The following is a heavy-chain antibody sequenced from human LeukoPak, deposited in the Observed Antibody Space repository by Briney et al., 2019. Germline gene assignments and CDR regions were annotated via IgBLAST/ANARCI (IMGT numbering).Heavy chain of an antibody. CDR2: ISGSGGST. V-gene: IGHV3-23*01. CDR3: AKRTGARSERYLDY. J-gene: IGHJ4*02. Sequence: GGSLRLSCAASGFTFSSYAMSWVRQAPGKGLEWVSAISGSGGSTYYADSVKGRFTISRDNSKNTLYLQMNSLRAEDTAVYYCAKRTGARSERYLDYWGQGTLVTVSS. CDR1: GFTFSSYA. D-gene: IGHD1-14*01.